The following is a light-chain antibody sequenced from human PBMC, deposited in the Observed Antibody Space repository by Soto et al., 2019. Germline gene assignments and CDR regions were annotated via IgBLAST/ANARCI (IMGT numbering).Light chain of an antibody. V-gene: IGKV3-11*01. CDR3: QQRSNWPPIT. Sequence: EIVLTQSPATLSLSPGERATLSCRASQSVSSYLAWYQQKPGQAPRLLIYDASNRATGIPARFSGSGSGTDFTLTISGLEPEDFAVYYCQQRSNWPPITFGQGIRLEIK. CDR2: DAS. J-gene: IGKJ5*01. CDR1: QSVSSY.